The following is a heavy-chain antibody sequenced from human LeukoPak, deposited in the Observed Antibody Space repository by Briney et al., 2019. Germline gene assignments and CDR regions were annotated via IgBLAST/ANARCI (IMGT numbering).Heavy chain of an antibody. D-gene: IGHD3-22*01. J-gene: IGHJ4*02. V-gene: IGHV3-30*02. Sequence: PGGSLRLSCAASGFTFSSYGMHWVRQAPGKGLEWVAFIRNDGSNKYYADSVKGRFTISRDNSKNTLYLQMNSLRAEDTAVYYCAKHFDSSGYSLDYWGQGTLVTVSS. CDR2: IRNDGSNK. CDR1: GFTFSSYG. CDR3: AKHFDSSGYSLDY.